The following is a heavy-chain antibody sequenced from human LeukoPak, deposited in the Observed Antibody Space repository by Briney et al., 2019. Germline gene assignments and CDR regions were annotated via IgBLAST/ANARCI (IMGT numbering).Heavy chain of an antibody. V-gene: IGHV5-51*01. J-gene: IGHJ4*02. CDR3: ARLGVAGGSSDYFDY. Sequence: EESLKISCKGSGYSFTSYWIGWVRQMPGKGLEWMGIIYPGDSDTRYSPSFQGQVTISADKSISTAYLQWSSLKASDTAMYYCARLGVAGGSSDYFDYWGLGTLVTVSS. D-gene: IGHD6-19*01. CDR2: IYPGDSDT. CDR1: GYSFTSYW.